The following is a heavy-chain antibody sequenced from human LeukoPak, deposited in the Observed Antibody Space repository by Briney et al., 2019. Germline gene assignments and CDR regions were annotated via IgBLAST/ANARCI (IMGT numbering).Heavy chain of an antibody. CDR2: IFYSGST. V-gene: IGHV4-59*01. Sequence: RPSETLSLTCTVSGVSISSYYWSWIRQSSGKGLEWIGYIFYSGSTNYNPSLKSRVTISEDTSKDQFSLKLSSVTAADTAVYYCASLGTLRSWGQGTLVTVSS. CDR3: ASLGTLRS. J-gene: IGHJ5*02. CDR1: GVSISSYY. D-gene: IGHD7-27*01.